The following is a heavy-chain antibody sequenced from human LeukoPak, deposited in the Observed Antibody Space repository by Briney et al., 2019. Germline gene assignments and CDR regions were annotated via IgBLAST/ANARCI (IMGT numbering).Heavy chain of an antibody. CDR2: ISHDGSNK. CDR1: GFSFSSYA. J-gene: IGHJ4*02. CDR3: ASGDPYYYGSGSYYGVDY. D-gene: IGHD3-10*01. Sequence: HTGGSLRLSCGASGFSFSSYAMHWVRQAPGKGLEWVTVISHDGSNKYYGDSVKGRFTISRDNSKNTLYLQMNSLRAEDTAVYYCASGDPYYYGSGSYYGVDYWGQGILVTVSS. V-gene: IGHV3-30-3*01.